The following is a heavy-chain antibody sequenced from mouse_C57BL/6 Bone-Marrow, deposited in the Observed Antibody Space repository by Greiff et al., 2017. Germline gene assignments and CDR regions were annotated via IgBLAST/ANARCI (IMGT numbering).Heavy chain of an antibody. Sequence: EVQLQESGGGLVQPGGSLSLSCAASGFTFTDYYMSWVRQPPGKALEWLGFIRNKANGYTTEYSASVKGRFTISRDNSQSILYLQMNALRAEASATYYCASHSVLDVWGTGTTVTVSS. J-gene: IGHJ1*03. CDR2: IRNKANGYTT. CDR1: GFTFTDYY. CDR3: ASHSVLDV. V-gene: IGHV7-3*01.